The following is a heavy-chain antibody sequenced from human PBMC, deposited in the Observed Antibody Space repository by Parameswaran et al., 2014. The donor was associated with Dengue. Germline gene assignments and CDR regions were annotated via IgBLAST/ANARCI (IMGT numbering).Heavy chain of an antibody. Sequence: RWIRQPPGKGLEWVANINQDGSDKYYVDSVKGRFTISRDNAKSSLFLQMNSLRAEDTAVYYCARLLRSPWYFDLWGRGTWSPSPQ. J-gene: IGHJ2*01. V-gene: IGHV3-7*01. CDR2: INQDGSDK. CDR3: ARLLRSPWYFDL. D-gene: IGHD2-15*01.